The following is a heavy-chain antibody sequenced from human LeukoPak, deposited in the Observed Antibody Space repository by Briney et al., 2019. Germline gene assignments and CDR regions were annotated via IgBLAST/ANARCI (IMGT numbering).Heavy chain of an antibody. Sequence: ESGPTLVKPSETLSLTCTVSGGSISSYYWSWIRQPPGKGLEWIGSIYYSGSTYYNPSLKSRVTISVDTSKNQFSLKLSSVTAADTAVYYCARHRVAIFGVVIDWFDPWGQGTLVTVSS. CDR3: ARHRVAIFGVVIDWFDP. V-gene: IGHV4-39*01. CDR1: GGSISSYY. J-gene: IGHJ5*02. D-gene: IGHD3-3*01. CDR2: IYYSGST.